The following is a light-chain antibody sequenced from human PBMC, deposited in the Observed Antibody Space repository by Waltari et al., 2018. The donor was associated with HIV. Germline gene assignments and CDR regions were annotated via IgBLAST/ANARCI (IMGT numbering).Light chain of an antibody. V-gene: IGLV1-47*01. CDR1: SSNIGSKY. J-gene: IGLJ3*02. Sequence: QSVLTQPPSASGTPGQRVTISCSGSSSNIGSKYVYWFQQLPGTAPNLLMYRNNQRPSGVPARVSGAKAGTSASLATSGLRAEDEADYYCAAWDDSLSAVVFGGGTKLTVL. CDR3: AAWDDSLSAVV. CDR2: RNN.